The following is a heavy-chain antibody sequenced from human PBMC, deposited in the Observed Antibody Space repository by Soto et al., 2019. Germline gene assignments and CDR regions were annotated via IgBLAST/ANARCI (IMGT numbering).Heavy chain of an antibody. CDR2: IKQDGSEK. J-gene: IGHJ6*02. Sequence: PGGSLRLSCAASGFTFSSYWMSWVRQAPGKGLEWVANIKQDGSEKYYVDSVKGRFTISRDNAKNSLYLQMNSLRAEDTAVYYCARLARESLKLYYYYGMDVWGQGTTVTVSS. CDR3: ARLARESLKLYYYYGMDV. V-gene: IGHV3-7*01. CDR1: GFTFSSYW. D-gene: IGHD3-10*01.